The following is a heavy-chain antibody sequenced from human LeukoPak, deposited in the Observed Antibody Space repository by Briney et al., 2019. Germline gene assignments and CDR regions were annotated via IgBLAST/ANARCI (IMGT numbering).Heavy chain of an antibody. D-gene: IGHD2-2*01. J-gene: IGHJ3*02. V-gene: IGHV4-39*01. Sequence: SETLSLTCTVSGGSISSSSYYWGWIRQPPGKGLEWIGSIYYSGSTYYNPSLKSRVTISVDTSKNQFSLKLSSVTAADTAVYYCARRNRVPAASAGDDAFDIWGQGTMVTVSS. CDR2: IYYSGST. CDR1: GGSISSSSYY. CDR3: ARRNRVPAASAGDDAFDI.